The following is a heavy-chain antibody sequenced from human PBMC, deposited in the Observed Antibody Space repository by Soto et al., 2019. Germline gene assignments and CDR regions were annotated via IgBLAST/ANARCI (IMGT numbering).Heavy chain of an antibody. CDR2: INTGTGDT. J-gene: IGHJ3*02. Sequence: QVQLVQSGSEVKQPGASVKVSCKSSGYTFTRYAMHWVRQAPGQGLEWLGWINTGTGDTGFSQKFQGRVSITMDTAASTTYVELSSLISEDTAVYYCARQGDSRILRDAFDIWGQGTLVTVAS. D-gene: IGHD5-18*01. V-gene: IGHV1-3*04. CDR3: ARQGDSRILRDAFDI. CDR1: GYTFTRYA.